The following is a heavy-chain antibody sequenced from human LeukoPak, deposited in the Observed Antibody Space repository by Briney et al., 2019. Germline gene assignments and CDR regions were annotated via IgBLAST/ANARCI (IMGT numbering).Heavy chain of an antibody. D-gene: IGHD6-13*01. J-gene: IGHJ4*02. V-gene: IGHV3-74*01. CDR1: GFTFSGYW. CDR2: INTDRSST. Sequence: GGSLSLFCAVSGFTFSGYWMHWVRHAPGGGLVWLSRINTDRSSTTYADSVKGRFTITRDNAKNTLYLQMNSLRVEDTAVYYCARGRITSSWYYFDYWGQGTLVTVSS. CDR3: ARGRITSSWYYFDY.